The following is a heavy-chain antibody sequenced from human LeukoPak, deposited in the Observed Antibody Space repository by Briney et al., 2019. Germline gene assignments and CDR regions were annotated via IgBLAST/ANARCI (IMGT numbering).Heavy chain of an antibody. V-gene: IGHV4-39*01. Sequence: PSETLSLTCAVSGDSIGSSRYFWAWIRQPPGKGLEWIGSINYSGRTYYTPSLENRLTISVDTSKNQFFLKLSSVTVADTAVYYCARTLGERSWYDPEYYSYGLDVWGQGTTVTVTS. CDR1: GDSIGSSRYF. CDR2: INYSGRT. CDR3: ARTLGERSWYDPEYYSYGLDV. J-gene: IGHJ6*02. D-gene: IGHD6-13*01.